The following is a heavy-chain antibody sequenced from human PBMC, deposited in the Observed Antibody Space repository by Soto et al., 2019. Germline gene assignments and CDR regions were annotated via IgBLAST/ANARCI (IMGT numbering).Heavy chain of an antibody. J-gene: IGHJ3*01. D-gene: IGHD5-18*01. CDR3: ARAQKWRQLSLNVFDL. V-gene: IGHV3-74*01. CDR1: GFTIENSV. CDR2: ITGAGDGT. Sequence: EVQLVESGGGVVQPGGSLRLSCVASGFTIENSVMHWVRQTPGKGLMWVSRITGAGDGTLYADSVQGRFTISRDNAKNTVYLHMTGLRVEETAVYYCARAQKWRQLSLNVFDLWGQGTTVTVSS.